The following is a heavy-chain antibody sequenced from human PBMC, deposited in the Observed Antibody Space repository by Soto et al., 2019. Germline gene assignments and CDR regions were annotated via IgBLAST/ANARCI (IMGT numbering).Heavy chain of an antibody. CDR2: ISSSSSYI. V-gene: IGHV3-21*01. D-gene: IGHD1-26*01. CDR3: AKDGKRARSAVSPFLLNRSSVLGIPAE. J-gene: IGHJ1*01. Sequence: GKGLEWVSSISSSSSYIYYADSVKGRFTISRDNAKNSLYLQMNSLRAEDTAFFYQAKDGKRARSAVSPFLLNRSSVLGIPAE.